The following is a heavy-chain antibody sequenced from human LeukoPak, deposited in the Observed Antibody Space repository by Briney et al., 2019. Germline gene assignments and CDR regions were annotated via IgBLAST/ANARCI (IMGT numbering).Heavy chain of an antibody. V-gene: IGHV4-34*01. Sequence: SETLSLTCAVYGGSFSGYYWSWIRQPPGKGLEWIGEINHSGSTNYNPSLKSRVTISVDRSKNQFSLKLSSVTAADTAVYYCARTETGRAFDIWGQGTMVTVSS. CDR3: ARTETGRAFDI. CDR1: GGSFSGYY. J-gene: IGHJ3*02. CDR2: INHSGST.